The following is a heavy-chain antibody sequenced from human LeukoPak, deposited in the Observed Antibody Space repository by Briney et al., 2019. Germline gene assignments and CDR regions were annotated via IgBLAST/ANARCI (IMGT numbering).Heavy chain of an antibody. V-gene: IGHV1-2*05. Sequence: ASVKVSCKASGYTFTGYYIHWVRQAPGQGLEWMGRINPNSGGTNYAQKFQGRVTMTRDTSISTAYMELSRLKSDGTGVYYCARKSMGYCSGGSCCSEAFDIWGQGTMVTVSS. CDR3: ARKSMGYCSGGSCCSEAFDI. D-gene: IGHD2-15*01. CDR2: INPNSGGT. J-gene: IGHJ3*02. CDR1: GYTFTGYY.